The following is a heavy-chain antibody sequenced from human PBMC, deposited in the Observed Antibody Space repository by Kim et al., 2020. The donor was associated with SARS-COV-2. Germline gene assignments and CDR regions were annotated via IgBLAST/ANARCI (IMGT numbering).Heavy chain of an antibody. D-gene: IGHD1-26*01. J-gene: IGHJ4*02. Sequence: GYADSMKGRFTISRDNAKNSRYMQMNSLKARDTSLYYCAIDALGSPYYFDYWGQGTLVTVSS. CDR3: AIDALGSPYYFDY. V-gene: IGHV3-9*01.